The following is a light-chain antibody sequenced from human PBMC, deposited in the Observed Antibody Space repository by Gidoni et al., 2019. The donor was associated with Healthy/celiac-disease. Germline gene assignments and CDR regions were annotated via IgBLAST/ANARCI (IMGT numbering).Light chain of an antibody. J-gene: IGKJ1*01. CDR3: QQYYSFPWT. CDR2: AAS. Sequence: VIWMTQSPSLLSASTGDRFTISCRMSQIISSHLACYQQKPGKAPELLIYAASTLQSGVTSRFSGSGSGTDFTLTICCLQSEDFATYYCQQYYSFPWTFGQGTKVEIK. V-gene: IGKV1D-8*01. CDR1: QIISSH.